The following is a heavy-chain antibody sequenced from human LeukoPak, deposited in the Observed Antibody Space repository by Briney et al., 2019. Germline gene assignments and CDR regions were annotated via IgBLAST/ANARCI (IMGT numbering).Heavy chain of an antibody. J-gene: IGHJ4*02. CDR2: ISFDASNK. Sequence: GGSLRLSCAASGFTFSSYGMHWVRQAPGKGLEWVAVISFDASNKYYADSVKGRFTISRDNSKNTLYLQMNSLRAEDTAVYYCAKDVDPFGSGSYVEGFDYWGQGTLVTVSA. D-gene: IGHD3-10*01. CDR3: AKDVDPFGSGSYVEGFDY. CDR1: GFTFSSYG. V-gene: IGHV3-30*18.